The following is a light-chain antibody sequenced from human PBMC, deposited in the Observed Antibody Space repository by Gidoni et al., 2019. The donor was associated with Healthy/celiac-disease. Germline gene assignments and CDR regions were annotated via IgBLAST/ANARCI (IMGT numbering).Light chain of an antibody. CDR3: QQYNSYSPWT. CDR1: QSISSW. J-gene: IGKJ1*01. V-gene: IGKV1-5*01. Sequence: DIQMTQSPSTLSASVGDRVTITCRASQSISSWLAWYQQQPGKAPKLLIYDASSLESGVPSRFSGSRSGTEFTLTISSLQPDDCATYYCQQYNSYSPWTFGQGTKVEIK. CDR2: DAS.